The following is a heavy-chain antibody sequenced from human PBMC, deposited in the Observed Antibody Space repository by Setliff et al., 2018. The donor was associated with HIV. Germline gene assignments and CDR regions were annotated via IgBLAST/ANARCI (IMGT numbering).Heavy chain of an antibody. CDR1: GDSITNDDYY. CDR2: IHYNGRT. D-gene: IGHD2-2*02. J-gene: IGHJ5*02. Sequence: SETLSLTCTVSGDSITNDDYYWGWIRQPPGKGLEWIAIIHYNGRTYYDPSLKSRVTIFVDTSKTQFYLKLRSVTASDTAVYYCARYTSKVDWFDPWGQGTLGTVAS. V-gene: IGHV4-39*01. CDR3: ARYTSKVDWFDP.